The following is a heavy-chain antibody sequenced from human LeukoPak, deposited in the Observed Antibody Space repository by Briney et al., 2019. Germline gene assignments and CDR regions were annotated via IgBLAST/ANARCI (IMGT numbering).Heavy chain of an antibody. CDR2: IHYDGSNK. CDR3: AKDYFSSSYFDY. Sequence: GGSLRLSCAASGFTFSTYGMHWVRLAPGKGLEWVTFIHYDGSNKYYADSMKGRFTISRDNSKNTLYLQMNSLRAEDTAVYYCAKDYFSSSYFDYWGQGTLVTVSS. D-gene: IGHD6-6*01. CDR1: GFTFSTYG. J-gene: IGHJ4*02. V-gene: IGHV3-30*02.